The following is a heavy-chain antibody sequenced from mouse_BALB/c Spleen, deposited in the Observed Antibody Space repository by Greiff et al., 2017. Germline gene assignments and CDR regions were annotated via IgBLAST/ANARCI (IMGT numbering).Heavy chain of an antibody. CDR1: GFNIKDYY. CDR2: IDPENGNT. CDR3: AMGSSQYYFDY. Sequence: EVQLQQSGAELVRPGALVKLSCKASGFNIKDYYMHWVKQRPEQGLEWIGWIDPENGNTIYDPKFQGKASITADTSSNTAYLQLSSLTSEDTAVYYCAMGSSQYYFDYWGQGTTLTVSS. D-gene: IGHD1-1*01. J-gene: IGHJ2*01. V-gene: IGHV14-1*02.